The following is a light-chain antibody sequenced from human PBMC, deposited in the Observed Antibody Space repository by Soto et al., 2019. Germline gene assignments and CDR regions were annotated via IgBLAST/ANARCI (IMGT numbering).Light chain of an antibody. CDR1: QSVSTY. CDR2: DAS. CDR3: QQRRSWPPTIT. V-gene: IGKV3-11*01. J-gene: IGKJ5*01. Sequence: EIVLTPSPGTLSLSPGERATLSCRASQSVSTYLAWYQQRPGQAPRLLIYDASYRATDIPPRFSGSGSGTDFTLTISSLEPEDFAVYYCQQRRSWPPTITFGQGTRLEIK.